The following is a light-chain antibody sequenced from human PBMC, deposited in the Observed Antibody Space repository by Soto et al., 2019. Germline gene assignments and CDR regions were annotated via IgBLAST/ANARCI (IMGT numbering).Light chain of an antibody. CDR3: TSYVGNNIWV. CDR2: EVT. Sequence: QSALTQPPSASGSPGQSVTISCTGTSSDVGAYNYVSWYQQYPGKAPKLMIYEVTKRPSGVPDRFSGSKSGNTASLTVSGLQAEDEADYYCTSYVGNNIWVFGGGTTLTVL. J-gene: IGLJ3*02. V-gene: IGLV2-8*01. CDR1: SSDVGAYNY.